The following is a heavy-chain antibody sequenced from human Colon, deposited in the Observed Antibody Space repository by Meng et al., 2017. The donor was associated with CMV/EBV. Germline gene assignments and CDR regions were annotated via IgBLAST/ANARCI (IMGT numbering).Heavy chain of an antibody. CDR2: ISHGGSVT. D-gene: IGHD2-2*01. V-gene: IGHV3-23*01. CDR3: VKRGDFVVVTTPIV. Sequence: GGSLRLSCAASGFTFTNFAMSWVRQAPGKGPEWVSGISHGGSVTYYADSVKGRFTISRDNSKNTLYLEMSSLRAEDTAVYYCVKRGDFVVVTTPIVWGQGTLVTVSS. J-gene: IGHJ4*02. CDR1: GFTFTNFA.